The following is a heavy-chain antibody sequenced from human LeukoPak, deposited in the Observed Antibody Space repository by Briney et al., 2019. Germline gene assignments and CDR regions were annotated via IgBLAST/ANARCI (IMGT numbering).Heavy chain of an antibody. D-gene: IGHD3-9*01. Sequence: PGGSLRLSCTASGFTFSTFHMHWVRPAPGKGLEWVSYINYHSQTTYNADSVKGRFTIFRDNAKSSLYLQLNDLRAENTAVYYGVRDFHWSLESWGQGTPVTVSS. V-gene: IGHV3-48*01. CDR1: GFTFSTFH. CDR2: INYHSQTT. J-gene: IGHJ5*02. CDR3: VRDFHWSLES.